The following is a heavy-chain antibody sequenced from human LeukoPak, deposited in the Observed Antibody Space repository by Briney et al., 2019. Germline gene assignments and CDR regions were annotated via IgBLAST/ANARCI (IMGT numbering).Heavy chain of an antibody. CDR3: VREIGGNDYGGY. CDR2: INHSGST. J-gene: IGHJ4*02. V-gene: IGHV4-34*01. CDR1: GGSFSGYY. D-gene: IGHD5-12*01. Sequence: SETLSLTCAVYGGSFSGYYWSWVRQPPGKGLEWIGEINHSGSTNYNPSLKNRVTISVDTSKNQFSLKLNSVTAADTAVYFCVREIGGNDYGGYWGQGTLVTVSS.